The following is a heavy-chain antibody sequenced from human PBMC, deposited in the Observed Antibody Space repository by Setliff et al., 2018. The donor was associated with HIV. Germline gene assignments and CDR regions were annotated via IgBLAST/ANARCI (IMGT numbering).Heavy chain of an antibody. J-gene: IGHJ4*02. Sequence: LSLTCIVSNNSITNGYYWAWIRQPPGQGLEWVGSINHGGRTYYSPSLESRVAISVDTSKNQFSLHFQSVTAADTAIYFCARDVMEYFGNYFDYWGQGALVTVSS. CDR1: NNSITNGYY. D-gene: IGHD3-3*01. CDR3: ARDVMEYFGNYFDY. V-gene: IGHV4-38-2*02. CDR2: INHGGRT.